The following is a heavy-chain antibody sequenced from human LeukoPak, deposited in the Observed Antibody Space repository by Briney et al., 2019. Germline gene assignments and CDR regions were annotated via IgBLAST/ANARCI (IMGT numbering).Heavy chain of an antibody. J-gene: IGHJ4*02. CDR1: GYTFTGYY. CDR2: INPSGGST. CDR3: ARESYYDSSRGFDY. D-gene: IGHD3-22*01. V-gene: IGHV1-46*01. Sequence: ASVKVSCRASGYTFTGYYMHWVRQAPGQGLEWMGIINPSGGSTSYAQEFQGRVTMTRDMSTSTVYMELSSLRSEDTAVYYCARESYYDSSRGFDYWGQGTLVTVSS.